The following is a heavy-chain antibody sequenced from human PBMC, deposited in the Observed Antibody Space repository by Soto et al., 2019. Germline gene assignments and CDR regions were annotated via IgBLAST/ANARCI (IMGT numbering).Heavy chain of an antibody. D-gene: IGHD6-19*01. J-gene: IGHJ6*02. CDR1: GFTFSSYW. CDR2: IKQDGSEK. CDR3: ARIAMSSGWYGSYYSGMDV. Sequence: PGGALRLSCAASGFTFSSYWMSWVRQAPGKGLEGVANIKQDGSEKYYVDSVKGRFTISRDNAKKSLYLQMNSLRAEDTAVYYCARIAMSSGWYGSYYSGMDVWGQGTTVTVSS. V-gene: IGHV3-7*01.